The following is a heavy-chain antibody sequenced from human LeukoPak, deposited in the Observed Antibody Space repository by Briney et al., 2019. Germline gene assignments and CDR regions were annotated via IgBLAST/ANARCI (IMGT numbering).Heavy chain of an antibody. CDR1: GFTFSSYA. J-gene: IGHJ4*02. D-gene: IGHD3-10*01. CDR3: ARDFGGPDY. V-gene: IGHV3-23*01. Sequence: GGSLRLSCAASGFTFSSYAMNWVRQAPGKGLEWGSAISGSGGSTYYADSVKGRFTISRDNAKNSLYLQMNSLRAEDTAVYYCARDFGGPDYWGQGTLVTVSS. CDR2: ISGSGGST.